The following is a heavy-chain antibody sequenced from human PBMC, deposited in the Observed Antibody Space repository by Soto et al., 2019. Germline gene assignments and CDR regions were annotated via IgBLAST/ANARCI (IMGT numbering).Heavy chain of an antibody. J-gene: IGHJ4*02. CDR3: ASDKGGHSVEDS. Sequence: SETLSLTFAVYGGSLSGYYCSWIRQPAGKGLEWIGRTYIRGSTIYNPSLKSRVTMSVDTSKNQFSLKLTSVTAADTALYYCASDKGGHSVEDSWGQGALVTVSS. D-gene: IGHD6-19*01. CDR2: TYIRGST. V-gene: IGHV4-59*10. CDR1: GGSLSGYY.